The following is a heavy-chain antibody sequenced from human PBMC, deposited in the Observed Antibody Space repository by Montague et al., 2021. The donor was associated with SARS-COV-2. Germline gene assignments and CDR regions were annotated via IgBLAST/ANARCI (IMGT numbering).Heavy chain of an antibody. CDR1: SQCVSWNS. CDR3: VRADRRDPDTPHLYYYKGMDL. J-gene: IGHJ6*02. V-gene: IGHV4-59*02. D-gene: IGHD2-15*01. Sequence: SETLSLTCTVSSQCVSWNSGACLRRPPVNCLASNLFVCLMVGRSYNSSLKSRVTISVDTSKIQVSLNLRSVTAADTAVYFCVRADRRDPDTPHLYYYKGMDLWGQGTTVTVSS. CDR2: VCLMVGR.